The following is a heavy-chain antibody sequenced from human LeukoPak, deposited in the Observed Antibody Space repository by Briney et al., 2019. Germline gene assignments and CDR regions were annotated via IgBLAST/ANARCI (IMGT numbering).Heavy chain of an antibody. V-gene: IGHV1-2*02. CDR2: INPHSGGT. D-gene: IGHD2-21*02. CDR3: VREGNELLSKNFDY. Sequence: GASVKVSCKASGFTFTGYYIHWVRQAPGQGLEWMGYINPHSGGTSSPLKFQGRVTMTTDTSISAAYMELSSLISDDTAMYYCVREGNELLSKNFDYWGQGTLVTVSS. CDR1: GFTFTGYY. J-gene: IGHJ4*02.